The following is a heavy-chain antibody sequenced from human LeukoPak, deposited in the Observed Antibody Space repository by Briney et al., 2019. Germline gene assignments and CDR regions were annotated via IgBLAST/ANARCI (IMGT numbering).Heavy chain of an antibody. CDR2: ISGSGAST. V-gene: IGHV3-23*01. CDR1: GFTLSTNA. Sequence: GGSLRLSCLTSGFTLSTNAMSWVRQAPGKGLEWLSGISGSGASTYYADSVKGRFTISRDGSRNTLYLQMNSLRGDDTAVYYCAKDVGKWESLHFFDYWGQGTLVTVSS. J-gene: IGHJ4*02. D-gene: IGHD1-26*01. CDR3: AKDVGKWESLHFFDY.